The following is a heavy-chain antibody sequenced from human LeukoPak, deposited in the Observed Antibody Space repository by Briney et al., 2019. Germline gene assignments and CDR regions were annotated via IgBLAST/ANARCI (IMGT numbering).Heavy chain of an antibody. CDR1: GYTFTNYY. D-gene: IGHD2-15*01. Sequence: GASVKVSCKASGYTFTNYYLHWVRQAPGQGLEWMGIINPSGGSTNYAQEFQGRVTMTRDTSTSTVYMELSSLRSEDTAVYYCARAALKRGNTYYYGMDVWGQGTTVTVSS. V-gene: IGHV1-46*01. CDR3: ARAALKRGNTYYYGMDV. CDR2: INPSGGST. J-gene: IGHJ6*02.